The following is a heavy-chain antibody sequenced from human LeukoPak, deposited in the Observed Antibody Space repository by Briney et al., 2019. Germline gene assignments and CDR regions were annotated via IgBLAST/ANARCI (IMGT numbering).Heavy chain of an antibody. J-gene: IGHJ4*02. Sequence: GWSLRLSCAASGFDVSRNYMNWVRQAPGKGLEGVSAIYSGGNTYYADSVKGRFTISRDNAKNSLYLQMNSLRAEDTAVYYCARDKYYYDSGNSLRCDHWGQGTLVTVSS. CDR1: GFDVSRNY. CDR2: IYSGGNT. CDR3: ARDKYYYDSGNSLRCDH. V-gene: IGHV3-53*01. D-gene: IGHD3-10*01.